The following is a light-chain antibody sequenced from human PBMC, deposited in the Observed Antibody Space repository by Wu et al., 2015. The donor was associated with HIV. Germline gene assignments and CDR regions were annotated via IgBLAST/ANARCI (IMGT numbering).Light chain of an antibody. CDR2: GAS. CDR3: QQYDRWRT. J-gene: IGKJ1*01. V-gene: IGKV3-15*01. Sequence: EIVMTQSPATQSVSPGERAILSCRASQYISTNLAWYQQKPGQAPRLLIYGASTRATGIPVRFSGSGSGTEFTLTISSLQSEDFAFYYCQQYDRWRTFGQGTKVESK. CDR1: QYISTN.